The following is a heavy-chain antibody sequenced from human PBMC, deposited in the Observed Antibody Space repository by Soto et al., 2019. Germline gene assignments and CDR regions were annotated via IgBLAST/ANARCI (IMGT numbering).Heavy chain of an antibody. CDR2: IIPIFGTA. Sequence: SVKVSCTASGGTFSSYAISCVRQAPGQGLEWMGGIIPIFGTANYAQKFQGRVTITADESTSTAYMELSSLRSEDTAVYYCASTPYRNPYYYYYGMDVWGQGTTVTVSS. CDR3: ASTPYRNPYYYYYGMDV. D-gene: IGHD1-1*01. J-gene: IGHJ6*02. V-gene: IGHV1-69*13. CDR1: GGTFSSYA.